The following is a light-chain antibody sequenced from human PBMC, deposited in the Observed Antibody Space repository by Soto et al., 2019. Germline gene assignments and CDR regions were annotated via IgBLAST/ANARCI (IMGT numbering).Light chain of an antibody. CDR3: SSYAGSNNLV. V-gene: IGLV2-8*01. Sequence: QSALTQPPSASGSPGQSATISCTGSSSDVGGYNYVHWYQQHPGKAPKLIIYEVTKRPSGVPDRFSGSKSGNTASLTVSGLQAEDEADYYCSSYAGSNNLVFGGGTKLTVL. J-gene: IGLJ2*01. CDR2: EVT. CDR1: SSDVGGYNY.